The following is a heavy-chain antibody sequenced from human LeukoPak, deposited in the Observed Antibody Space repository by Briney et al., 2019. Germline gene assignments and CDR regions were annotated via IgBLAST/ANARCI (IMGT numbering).Heavy chain of an antibody. D-gene: IGHD3-10*01. CDR3: ASILRSSSGYYFDY. V-gene: IGHV3-30*03. Sequence: PGGSLRLSCAASGFTFSNYGMHWVRQAPGKGLEWVAVISYDGSNKFYADSVKGRFTISRDNSENTLFLQMNSLRAEDTAVYYCASILRSSSGYYFDYWGQGTLVTVSS. J-gene: IGHJ4*02. CDR2: ISYDGSNK. CDR1: GFTFSNYG.